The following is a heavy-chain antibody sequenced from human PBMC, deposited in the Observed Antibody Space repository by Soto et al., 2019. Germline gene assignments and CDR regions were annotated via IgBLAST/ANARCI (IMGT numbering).Heavy chain of an antibody. J-gene: IGHJ4*02. CDR2: VYNSGST. Sequence: SETLSLTCTVSGGSISSNYWTWTRQPPGKGLEWIGYVYNSGSTNYNPSLKSRVTISEDTSKSQFSLKVNSMTAADTAVYYCARYRREAVAGYTLDNWGQGILVTVSS. D-gene: IGHD6-13*01. CDR1: GGSISSNY. CDR3: ARYRREAVAGYTLDN. V-gene: IGHV4-59*01.